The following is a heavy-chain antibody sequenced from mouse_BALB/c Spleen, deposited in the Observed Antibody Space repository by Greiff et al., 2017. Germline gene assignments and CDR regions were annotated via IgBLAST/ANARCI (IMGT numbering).Heavy chain of an antibody. D-gene: IGHD2-3*01. V-gene: IGHV14-3*02. CDR3: AREVGTYDGYYVPFDY. Sequence: VQLKESGAELVKPGASVKLSCTASGFNIKDTYMHWVKQRPEQGLEWIGRIDPANGNTTSDPKFKGKATITADTSSNTAYLQLSSLTAEDTAVYYCAREVGTYDGYYVPFDYWGQGTTLTVSA. J-gene: IGHJ2*01. CDR1: GFNIKDTY. CDR2: IDPANGNT.